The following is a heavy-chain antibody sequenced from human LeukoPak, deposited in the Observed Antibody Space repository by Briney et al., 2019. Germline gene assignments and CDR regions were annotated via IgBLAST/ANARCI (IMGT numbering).Heavy chain of an antibody. CDR3: ARDRLYNHYMDV. J-gene: IGHJ6*03. D-gene: IGHD2-2*02. CDR2: ISSSGSTK. CDR1: GFTFSSYE. V-gene: IGHV3-48*03. Sequence: PGGSLRLSCAASGFTFSSYEMNWVRQAPGKGLEWVSYISSSGSTKYYADSVKGRFTISRDNAKNSLYLQMNSLRAEDTAVYYCARDRLYNHYMDVWGKGTTVTISS.